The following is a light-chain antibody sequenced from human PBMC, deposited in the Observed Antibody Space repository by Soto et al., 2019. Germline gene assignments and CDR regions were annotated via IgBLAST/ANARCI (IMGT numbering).Light chain of an antibody. Sequence: QSVLTQPPSASGTPGQTVIMSCSGSRFNIGRYSVNWYQQFPGTAPKLLIYNDEHRPSGVPDRFSGSKSGTSMSLAISGLQPEDEGDYFCGAWDGTMDGPVLGGGTQLTVL. CDR3: GAWDGTMDGPV. J-gene: IGLJ2*01. CDR2: NDE. V-gene: IGLV1-44*01. CDR1: RFNIGRYS.